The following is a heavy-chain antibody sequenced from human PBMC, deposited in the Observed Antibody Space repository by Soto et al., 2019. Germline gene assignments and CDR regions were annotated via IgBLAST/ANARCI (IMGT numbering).Heavy chain of an antibody. Sequence: QVQLVQSEAEVKKPGASLKVSCRASGYNFANYGISWVRQAPGQGLEWMVWITAHNGDTKYAKKVQGRVTMTANKSTSTSYMEMWSLRSDDTAVYYCARDAAYNDFWGGVMELYSYNMDVWGQGTTVTV. D-gene: IGHD3-3*01. CDR1: GYNFANYG. CDR2: ITAHNGDT. V-gene: IGHV1-18*01. J-gene: IGHJ6*02. CDR3: ARDAAYNDFWGGVMELYSYNMDV.